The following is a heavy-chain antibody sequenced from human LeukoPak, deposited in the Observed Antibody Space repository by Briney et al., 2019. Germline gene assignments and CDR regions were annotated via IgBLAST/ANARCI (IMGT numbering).Heavy chain of an antibody. V-gene: IGHV4-38-2*01. CDR3: ARTYYDFWSGYSSYYFDY. CDR1: GYSISSGYY. Sequence: SETLSLTCAVSGYSISSGYYWGWIRQPPGKWLEWIGSIYHSGSTYYNPSLKSRVTISVDTSKNQFSLKLSSVTAADTAVYYCARTYYDFWSGYSSYYFDYWGQGTLVTVSS. J-gene: IGHJ4*02. D-gene: IGHD3-3*01. CDR2: IYHSGST.